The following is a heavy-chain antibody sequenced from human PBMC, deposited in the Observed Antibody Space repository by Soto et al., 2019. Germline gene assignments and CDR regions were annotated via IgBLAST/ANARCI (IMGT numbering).Heavy chain of an antibody. CDR1: GFTFSSYA. Sequence: QVQLVESGGGVVQPGRSLRLSCAASGFTFSSYAMHWVRRAPGKGLEWVAVISYDGSNKYYADSVKGRFTISRDNSKNTLYLQMNSLRAEDTAVYYGAIGSAVAGHFDYWGQGTLVTVSS. CDR3: AIGSAVAGHFDY. D-gene: IGHD6-19*01. J-gene: IGHJ4*02. CDR2: ISYDGSNK. V-gene: IGHV3-30-3*01.